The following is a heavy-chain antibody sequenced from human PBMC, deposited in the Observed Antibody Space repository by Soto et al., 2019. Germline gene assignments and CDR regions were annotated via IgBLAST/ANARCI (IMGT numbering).Heavy chain of an antibody. D-gene: IGHD5-12*01. Sequence: QVQLVQSGAEVRKPGASVTVSCRSSGDSFNDYYIHWLRQAPGQGFEWMGWINPNVGVTKYAQKFQGWVSMTRDTSIRTVYMQLSRLRSDDTAVDYCARESGGATATLDYYYFYMDVWGTGTTVTVSS. CDR1: GDSFNDYY. J-gene: IGHJ6*03. V-gene: IGHV1-2*04. CDR2: INPNVGVT. CDR3: ARESGGATATLDYYYFYMDV.